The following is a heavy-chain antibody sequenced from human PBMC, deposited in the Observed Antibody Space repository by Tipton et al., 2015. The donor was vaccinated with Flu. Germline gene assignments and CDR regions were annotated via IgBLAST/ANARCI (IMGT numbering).Heavy chain of an antibody. CDR1: GFIFSRYA. CDR2: IRGSTSDT. D-gene: IGHD3-3*01. V-gene: IGHV3-23*01. J-gene: IGHJ4*02. CDR3: AKEGQYDFWSGYYRAFDH. Sequence: SLRLSCAASGFIFSRYAMSWVRQAPGKGLEWVSAIRGSTSDTYYADSVKGRFTISRDTSKNTLHLQMDSLRADDTAVYYCAKEGQYDFWSGYYRAFDHWGQGTLVTVSS.